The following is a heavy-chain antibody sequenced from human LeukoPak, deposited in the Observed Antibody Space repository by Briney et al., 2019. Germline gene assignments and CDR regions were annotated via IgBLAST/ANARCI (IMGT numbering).Heavy chain of an antibody. D-gene: IGHD2-2*01. Sequence: PGGSLRLSCAASGFTFSSYAMSWVRQAPGKGLEWVSAVSGSGGSTYYAASAKGRFTIYRDNSKNTQYLQMNSLRAEDTAVYYCVSFYETYWGRGTLVTVSS. V-gene: IGHV3-23*01. CDR3: VSFYETY. CDR1: GFTFSSYA. J-gene: IGHJ4*02. CDR2: VSGSGGST.